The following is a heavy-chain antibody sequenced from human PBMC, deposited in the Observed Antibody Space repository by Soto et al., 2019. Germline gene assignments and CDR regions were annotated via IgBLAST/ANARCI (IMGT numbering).Heavy chain of an antibody. CDR1: GFTFSSYS. Sequence: GSLRLSCAASGFTFSSYSMNWVRQAPGKGLEWVSSISSSSSYIYYADSVKGRFTITRDNAKNSLYLQMNSLRAEDTAVYYCARESSEVSTGYYFDYWGQGTLVTVSS. J-gene: IGHJ4*02. D-gene: IGHD3-10*01. CDR2: ISSSSSYI. V-gene: IGHV3-21*01. CDR3: ARESSEVSTGYYFDY.